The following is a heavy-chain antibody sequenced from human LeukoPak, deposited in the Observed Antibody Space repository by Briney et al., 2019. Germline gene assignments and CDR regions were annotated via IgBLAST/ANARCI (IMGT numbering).Heavy chain of an antibody. D-gene: IGHD5-24*01. Sequence: ASVKVSCKVSGYTLTELSMHWVRQAPGKGLEWMGGFDPEDGETIYAQEFQGRVTMTEDTSTDTAYMELSSLRSEDTAVYYCATPRGRWLQFHPFDYWGQGTLVTVSS. V-gene: IGHV1-24*01. CDR3: ATPRGRWLQFHPFDY. CDR2: FDPEDGET. CDR1: GYTLTELS. J-gene: IGHJ4*02.